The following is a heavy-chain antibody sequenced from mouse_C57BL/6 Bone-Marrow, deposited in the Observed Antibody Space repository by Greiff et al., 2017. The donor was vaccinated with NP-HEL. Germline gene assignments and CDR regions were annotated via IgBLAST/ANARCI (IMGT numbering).Heavy chain of an antibody. Sequence: EVKVVESGGGLVRPGGSLKLSCAASGFTFSSYTMSWVRQTPEKRLEWVATISGGGGNTYYPDSVKGRFTISRDNAKNTLYLQMSSLRSEDTALYYGARLRLRGYYFDYWGQGTTLTVSS. J-gene: IGHJ2*01. CDR2: ISGGGGNT. CDR3: ARLRLRGYYFDY. V-gene: IGHV5-9*01. CDR1: GFTFSSYT. D-gene: IGHD2-2*01.